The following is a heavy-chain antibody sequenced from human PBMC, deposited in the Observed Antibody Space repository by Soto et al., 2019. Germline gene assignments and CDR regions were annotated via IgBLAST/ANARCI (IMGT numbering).Heavy chain of an antibody. CDR3: ARDPLGVVSTPKPYYYYYYGMDV. J-gene: IGHJ6*02. V-gene: IGHV1-18*01. Sequence: GASVKVSCKASGYTFTSYGISWVRQAPGQGLEWMGWISAYNGNTNYAQKLQGRVTMTTDTSTSTAYMELRSLRSDDTAVYYCARDPLGVVSTPKPYYYYYYGMDVWGQGTTVTV. CDR2: ISAYNGNT. D-gene: IGHD3-3*01. CDR1: GYTFTSYG.